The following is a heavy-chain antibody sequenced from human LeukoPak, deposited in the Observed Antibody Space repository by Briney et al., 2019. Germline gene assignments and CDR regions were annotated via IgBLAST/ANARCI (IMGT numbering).Heavy chain of an antibody. V-gene: IGHV4-59*01. CDR1: GGSISSYY. D-gene: IGHD6-19*01. J-gene: IGHJ6*03. CDR2: IYYSGST. CDR3: ARDQKGGQWLGRHYYYSYYMDV. Sequence: SETLSLTCTVSGGSISSYYWSWIRQSPGKGLDWIGYIYYSGSTNYSPSLKSRVTISVDTSKNQFSLKLSSVTAADTAVYYCARDQKGGQWLGRHYYYSYYMDVWGTGTTVTVSS.